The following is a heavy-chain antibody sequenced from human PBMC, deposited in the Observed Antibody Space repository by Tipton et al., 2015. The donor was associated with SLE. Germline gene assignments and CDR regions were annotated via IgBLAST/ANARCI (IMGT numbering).Heavy chain of an antibody. J-gene: IGHJ6*03. V-gene: IGHV4-59*01. Sequence: GLVKPSETLSLTCTVSGASISTYYWSWVRQPPGKGLEWIGYVYENDFTNYNPSLKSRVTISLDPSKSQFSLRLSSVTAADTAIYYCARGGSSQAGYYYYMDVWGKGTTVTVSS. CDR2: VYENDFT. CDR1: GASISTYY. D-gene: IGHD6-13*01. CDR3: ARGGSSQAGYYYYMDV.